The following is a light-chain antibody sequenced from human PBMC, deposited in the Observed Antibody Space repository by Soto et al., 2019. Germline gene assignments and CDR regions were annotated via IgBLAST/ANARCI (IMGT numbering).Light chain of an antibody. Sequence: DIQLTQSPSFLSASVGDRITITCRASHDIRSYLAWYQQKPAKAPKLLIYGASTLQSGVPSRFSGSGSGTEFTLTISSLQPEDFATYYCQQSYSTPRTFGQGTKVDIK. CDR3: QQSYSTPRT. V-gene: IGKV1-9*01. J-gene: IGKJ1*01. CDR2: GAS. CDR1: HDIRSY.